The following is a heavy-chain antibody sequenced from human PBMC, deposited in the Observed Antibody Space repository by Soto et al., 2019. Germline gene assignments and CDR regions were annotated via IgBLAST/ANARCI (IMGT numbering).Heavy chain of an antibody. J-gene: IGHJ4*02. CDR3: AKDPIGFWSGYYIY. V-gene: IGHV3-23*01. CDR2: ISGSGGST. Sequence: WGLRILYPAASGVTCCVYSKGLARQAKGKGLEWVSAISGSGGSTYYADSVKGRFTISRDNSKNTLYLQMNSLRAEDTAIYYCAKDPIGFWSGYYIYWGQRTLVTGSS. D-gene: IGHD3-3*01. CDR1: GVTCCVYS.